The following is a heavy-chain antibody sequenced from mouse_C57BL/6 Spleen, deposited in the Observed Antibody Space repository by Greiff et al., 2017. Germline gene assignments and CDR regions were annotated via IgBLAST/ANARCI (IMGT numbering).Heavy chain of an antibody. V-gene: IGHV3-6*01. CDR2: ISYDGSN. D-gene: IGHD3-2*02. J-gene: IGHJ3*01. CDR1: GYSITSDYY. Sequence: DVKLVESGPGLVKPSQSLSLTCSVTGYSITSDYYWTWIRQFPGNKLEWMGYISYDGSNNYNPTPKNRISITRDTAKNQFFLKLNSVTTEDTATYYCAREGSSAAWLAYWGQGTLVTVSA. CDR3: AREGSSAAWLAY.